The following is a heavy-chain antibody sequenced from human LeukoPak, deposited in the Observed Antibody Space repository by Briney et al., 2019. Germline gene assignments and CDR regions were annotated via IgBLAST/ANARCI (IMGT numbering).Heavy chain of an antibody. J-gene: IGHJ4*02. V-gene: IGHV3-66*01. CDR2: ISSGGGT. CDR3: ARVDTAMVGSYDY. Sequence: GGSLRLSCAASGFTVSSNYMSWVRQAPGRGLEWVATISSGGGTYYVDSVKGRFTISRDNSKNTLYLQMNSLRAEDTAVYYCARVDTAMVGSYDYWGQGTLVTVSS. D-gene: IGHD5-18*01. CDR1: GFTVSSNY.